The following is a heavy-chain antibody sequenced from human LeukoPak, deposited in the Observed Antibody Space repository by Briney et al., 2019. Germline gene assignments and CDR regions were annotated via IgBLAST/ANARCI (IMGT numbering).Heavy chain of an antibody. J-gene: IGHJ4*02. CDR2: MNPNSGNT. CDR1: VYTFTSYD. Sequence: ASLKVSCTASVYTFTSYDINWVRHAPGQGLEWMGWMNPNSGNTGYAQKFQGRVTMTRNTSIGTAYMELSSLRSEDTAVYYCARALWSTGGPIDYWGQGTLVTVSS. V-gene: IGHV1-8*01. CDR3: ARALWSTGGPIDY. D-gene: IGHD3-10*01.